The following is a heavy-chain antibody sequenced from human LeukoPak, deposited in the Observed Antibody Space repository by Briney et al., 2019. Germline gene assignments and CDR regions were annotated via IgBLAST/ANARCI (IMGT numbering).Heavy chain of an antibody. CDR1: GFTFSNYW. J-gene: IGHJ4*02. Sequence: GGSLRLSCAASGFTFSNYWMHWVRQAPGKGLEWVAVISYDGSNKYYADSVKGRFTISRDNSKNTLYLQMNSLRAEDTAVYYCARDHVLRFLEWLLLDWGQGTLVTVSS. V-gene: IGHV3-30*03. D-gene: IGHD3-3*01. CDR3: ARDHVLRFLEWLLLD. CDR2: ISYDGSNK.